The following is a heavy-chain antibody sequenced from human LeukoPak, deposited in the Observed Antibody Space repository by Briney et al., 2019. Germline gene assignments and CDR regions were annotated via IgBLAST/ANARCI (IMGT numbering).Heavy chain of an antibody. Sequence: GGSLRLSCAASGFTFSSYAMSWVRQAPGKGLEWVSAISGSGGSTYYADSVKGRFTISRDNSKNTLYLQMNSLRAEDTAVYYCAKEGYDFWSGYFSLDYLGQGTLVTVSS. CDR3: AKEGYDFWSGYFSLDY. CDR2: ISGSGGST. V-gene: IGHV3-23*01. D-gene: IGHD3-3*01. J-gene: IGHJ4*02. CDR1: GFTFSSYA.